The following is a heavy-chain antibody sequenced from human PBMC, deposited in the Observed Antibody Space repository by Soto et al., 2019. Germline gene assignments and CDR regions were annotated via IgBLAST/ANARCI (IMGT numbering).Heavy chain of an antibody. CDR2: ISYDGSNK. Sequence: QVQLVESGGGVVQPGRSLRLSCAASGFTFSSYAMHWVRQAPGKGLEGVAVISYDGSNKYYADSVKGRFTISRDNSKNTLYLQMNSLRAEDTAVYYCAREGRGDYAWGQGTLVTVSS. J-gene: IGHJ4*02. CDR1: GFTFSSYA. D-gene: IGHD4-17*01. CDR3: AREGRGDYA. V-gene: IGHV3-30-3*01.